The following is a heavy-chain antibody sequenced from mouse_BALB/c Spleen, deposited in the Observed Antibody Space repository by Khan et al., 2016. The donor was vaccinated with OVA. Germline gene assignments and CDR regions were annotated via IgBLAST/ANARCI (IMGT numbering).Heavy chain of an antibody. V-gene: IGHV2-6-7*01. J-gene: IGHJ3*01. D-gene: IGHD1-2*01. CDR3: ARELRLGGFAY. Sequence: QVQLKESGPGLVAPSQSLSITCTVSGFSLTDYGVNWVRQPPGKGLEWLGMIWGDGSTDYNSALKSRLSIIKDNSKSQVFLKMNSLQTDDTARYYCARELRLGGFAYWGQGTLVTVFA. CDR1: GFSLTDYG. CDR2: IWGDGST.